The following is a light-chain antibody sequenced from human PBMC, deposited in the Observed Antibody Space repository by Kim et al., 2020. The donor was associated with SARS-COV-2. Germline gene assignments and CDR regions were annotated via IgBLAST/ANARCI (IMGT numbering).Light chain of an antibody. CDR1: QSLSTW. J-gene: IGKJ1*01. CDR3: QQYNDYPWT. CDR2: NAS. V-gene: IGKV1-5*01. Sequence: DIQMTQSPSTLSASIGDRVTITCRASQSLSTWLAWYQQKPGKAPKVLIYNASSLQRGVPSRFSGSGSGTEFTLTISSLQPDDFATYYCQQYNDYPWTFGQGTKVDIK.